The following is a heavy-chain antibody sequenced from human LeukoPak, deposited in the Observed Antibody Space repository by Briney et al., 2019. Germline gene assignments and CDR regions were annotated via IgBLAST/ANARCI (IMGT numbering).Heavy chain of an antibody. CDR1: GGTFSSYA. D-gene: IGHD3-9*01. CDR3: ARGDILTGFYSGFDY. J-gene: IGHJ4*02. CDR2: IIPIFGTA. Sequence: GASVKVSCKASGGTFSSYAISWVRQAPGQGLEWMGGIIPIFGTANYAQKFQGRVTMTRDTSTSTVYMELSSLRSEDTAVYYCARGDILTGFYSGFDYWGQGTLVTASS. V-gene: IGHV1-69*05.